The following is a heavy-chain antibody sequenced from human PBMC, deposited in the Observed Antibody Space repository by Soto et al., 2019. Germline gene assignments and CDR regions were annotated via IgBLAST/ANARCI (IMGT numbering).Heavy chain of an antibody. CDR3: VLMVLSGMDV. CDR2: IKQDGSEK. V-gene: IGHV3-7*05. D-gene: IGHD2-8*01. Sequence: EVQLVESGGGLVQPGGSLRLSCAASGFTFSSYWMSWVRQAPGKGLEWVANIKQDGSEKDYVDSVKGRFTFSRDNAKNSLYLQMNSLSAEDTAVYDCVLMVLSGMDVWGQGTTVTVSS. CDR1: GFTFSSYW. J-gene: IGHJ6*02.